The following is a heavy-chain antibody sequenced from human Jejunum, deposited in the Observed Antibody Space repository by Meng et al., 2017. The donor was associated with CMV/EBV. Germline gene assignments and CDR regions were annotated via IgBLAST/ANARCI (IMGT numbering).Heavy chain of an antibody. V-gene: IGHV4-39*07. Sequence: SSCDWGWVSQFPAKGLGWIGSVYLSGCTYYNPSLESLLIMFLDTSKNQLSLNLTSVTAADTVLYFCSRLPSSVHSSSARYPFAFWGHGLRVTVSS. CDR3: SRLPSSVHSSSARYPFAF. CDR1: SSCD. D-gene: IGHD6-6*01. CDR2: VYLSGCT. J-gene: IGHJ4*01.